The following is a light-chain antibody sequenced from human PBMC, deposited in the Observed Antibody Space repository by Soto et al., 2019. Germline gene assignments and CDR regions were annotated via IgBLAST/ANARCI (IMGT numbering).Light chain of an antibody. CDR2: DAS. Sequence: IQMSQSPLFLSASVGDRVTITCQASHDITTYLNWYQQKPGKAPKLLIYDASMLETGVPSRFSGGGSGTHFPLTIRGLHLEDVQTYYCQQHDSFPYIFGPGTKLEIK. CDR3: QQHDSFPYI. J-gene: IGKJ2*01. CDR1: HDITTY. V-gene: IGKV1-33*01.